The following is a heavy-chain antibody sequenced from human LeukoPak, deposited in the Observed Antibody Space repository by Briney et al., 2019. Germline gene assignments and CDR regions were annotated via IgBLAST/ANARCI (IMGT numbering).Heavy chain of an antibody. Sequence: PSETLSLTCTVSGGSISSSSYYWGWIRQPPGKGLEWIGEINHSGSTNYNPSLKSRVTISVDTSKNQFSLKLSSVTAADTAVYYCARDRRDGYEYPLGDTGYWGQGTLVTVSS. CDR1: GGSISSSSYY. D-gene: IGHD5-24*01. J-gene: IGHJ4*02. CDR3: ARDRRDGYEYPLGDTGY. V-gene: IGHV4-39*07. CDR2: INHSGST.